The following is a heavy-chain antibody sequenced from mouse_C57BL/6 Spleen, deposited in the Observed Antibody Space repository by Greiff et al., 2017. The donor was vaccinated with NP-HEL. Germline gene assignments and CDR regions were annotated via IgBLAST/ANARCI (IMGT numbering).Heavy chain of an antibody. CDR2: ICSGGDYI. Sequence: EVHLVESGEGLVKPGGSLKLSCAASGFTFSSYAMSWVRQTPEKRLEWVAYICSGGDYIYYADTVKGRFTISRDNARNTLYLQMSSLKSEDTAMYYCTRALSTTEFAYWGQGTLVTVSA. V-gene: IGHV5-9-1*02. J-gene: IGHJ3*01. CDR1: GFTFSSYA. D-gene: IGHD1-2*01. CDR3: TRALSTTEFAY.